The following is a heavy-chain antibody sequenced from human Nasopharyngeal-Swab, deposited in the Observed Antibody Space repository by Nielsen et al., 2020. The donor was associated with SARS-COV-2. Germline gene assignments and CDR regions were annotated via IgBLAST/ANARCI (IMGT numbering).Heavy chain of an antibody. CDR3: ARVNLVRYFDWLLKVDY. D-gene: IGHD3-9*01. V-gene: IGHV1-18*01. J-gene: IGHJ4*02. Sequence: ASVKVSCKASGYTFTSYGISWVRQAPGQGLECMGWISAYNGNTNYAQKLQGRVTMTTDTSTSTAYMELRSLRSDDTAVYYCARVNLVRYFDWLLKVDYWGQGTLVTVSS. CDR1: GYTFTSYG. CDR2: ISAYNGNT.